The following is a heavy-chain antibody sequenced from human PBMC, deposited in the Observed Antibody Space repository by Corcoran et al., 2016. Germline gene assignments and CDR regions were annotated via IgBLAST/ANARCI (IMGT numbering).Heavy chain of an antibody. Sequence: QVQLQQWGAGLLKPSETLSLTCAVYGGSFSGYYWRWIRQPPGKGLEWIGEINHSGSTNYNPALKSGVTISVDTSKNQFSLTLSSVTAADTAVDCCAGGGGVDGFWGAVSPIGGYFDYWGQGTLVTGSS. D-gene: IGHD3-3*01. CDR2: INHSGST. CDR1: GGSFSGYY. J-gene: IGHJ4*02. CDR3: AGGGGVDGFWGAVSPIGGYFDY. V-gene: IGHV4-34*01.